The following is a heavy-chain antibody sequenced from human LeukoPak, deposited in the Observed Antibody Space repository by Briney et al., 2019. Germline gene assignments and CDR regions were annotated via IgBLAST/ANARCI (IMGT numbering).Heavy chain of an antibody. D-gene: IGHD3-22*01. CDR1: GFTFSSYS. V-gene: IGHV3-48*04. CDR2: ISDSSSTK. J-gene: IGHJ4*02. CDR3: VREGYYDSSGYLGIFDY. Sequence: QTGGSLRLSCAASGFTFSSYSMNWVRQAPGKGLEWVSYISDSSSTKYYADSVKGRFTISRDNAKNSMYLQMNSLRAEDTAVYYCVREGYYDSSGYLGIFDYWGQGTLVTVSS.